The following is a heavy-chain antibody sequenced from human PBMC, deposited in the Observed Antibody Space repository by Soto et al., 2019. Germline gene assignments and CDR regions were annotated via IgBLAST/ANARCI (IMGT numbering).Heavy chain of an antibody. CDR3: ARLEVAGPIDY. Sequence: PGGSLRLSCAVSGFTVSNNYMSLVRQAPGKGLEGVSVIYSGGYTAYGDSVKGRFTISRDNSKTTLYLQMNSLKASDTAMYYCARLEVAGPIDYWGQGTLVTVSS. CDR1: GFTVSNNY. V-gene: IGHV3-53*01. D-gene: IGHD6-19*01. CDR2: IYSGGYT. J-gene: IGHJ4*02.